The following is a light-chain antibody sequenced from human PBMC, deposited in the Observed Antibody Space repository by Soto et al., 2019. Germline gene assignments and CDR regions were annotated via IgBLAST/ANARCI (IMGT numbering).Light chain of an antibody. J-gene: IGKJ3*01. V-gene: IGKV3-20*01. Sequence: EIVLTQSPGTLSLSPGERATLSCRARQSISSTYLAWYQKKPGQAPRLLLYGAFNRGTGIPDRFSGSGSGTDFTLTISRLEPEDCAFYYCQQYGSSSFAFGPGTKVEIK. CDR3: QQYGSSSFA. CDR2: GAF. CDR1: QSISSTY.